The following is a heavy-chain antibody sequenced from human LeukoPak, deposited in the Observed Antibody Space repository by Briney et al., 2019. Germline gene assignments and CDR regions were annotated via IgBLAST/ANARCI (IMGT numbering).Heavy chain of an antibody. D-gene: IGHD1-7*01. CDR2: IYYSGST. CDR3: ARDGGITGTTDAFDI. V-gene: IGHV4-59*12. CDR1: GGSISSYY. Sequence: SETLSLTCTVSGGSISSYYWSWIRQPPGKGLEWIGYIYYSGSTYYNPSLKSRVTISVDTSKNQFSLKLSSVTAADTAVYYCARDGGITGTTDAFDIWGQGTMVTVSS. J-gene: IGHJ3*02.